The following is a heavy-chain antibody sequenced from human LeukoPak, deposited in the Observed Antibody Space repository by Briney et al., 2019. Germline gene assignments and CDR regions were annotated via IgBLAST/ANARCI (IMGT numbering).Heavy chain of an antibody. CDR3: ASHGGGYCSSTSCQLDY. D-gene: IGHD2-2*01. CDR1: GFTFDDYG. J-gene: IGHJ4*02. V-gene: IGHV3-20*04. CDR2: INWNGGST. Sequence: GGSLRLSCAASGFTFDDYGMSWVRQAPGKGLEWVSGINWNGGSTGYADSVKGRFTISRDNAKNSLYLQMNSLRAEDTALYYCASHGGGYCSSTSCQLDYWGQGTLVTVSS.